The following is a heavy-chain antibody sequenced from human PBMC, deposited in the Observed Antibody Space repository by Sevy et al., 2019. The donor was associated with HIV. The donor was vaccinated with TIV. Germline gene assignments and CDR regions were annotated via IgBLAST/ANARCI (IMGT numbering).Heavy chain of an antibody. CDR1: GFPFTTYA. D-gene: IGHD3-22*01. Sequence: GGSLRLSCAASGFPFTTYAVHWVRQAPGKGLEWLAVISFNGGNKFYADSVRGRFTISRDNSENTMYLQMNSLRVEDTAVYFCASNTYHYDSNTYYPVYWGQGTRVTVSS. V-gene: IGHV3-30-3*01. J-gene: IGHJ4*02. CDR3: ASNTYHYDSNTYYPVY. CDR2: ISFNGGNK.